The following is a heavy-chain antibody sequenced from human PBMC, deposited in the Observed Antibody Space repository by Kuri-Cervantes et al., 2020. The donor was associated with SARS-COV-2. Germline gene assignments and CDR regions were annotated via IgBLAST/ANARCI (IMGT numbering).Heavy chain of an antibody. CDR1: GSTFRDYY. J-gene: IGHJ4*02. Sequence: GGSLRLSCAASGSTFRDYYLSWIRPAPGKGLEWVSYIGTYGTTIYFAGAMKGRVTISRDNSKNTLYLQMNSLRAEDTAVYYCAKGEFYARAFDYWGQGTLVTVSS. CDR2: IGTYGTTI. CDR3: AKGEFYARAFDY. V-gene: IGHV3-11*01. D-gene: IGHD2/OR15-2a*01.